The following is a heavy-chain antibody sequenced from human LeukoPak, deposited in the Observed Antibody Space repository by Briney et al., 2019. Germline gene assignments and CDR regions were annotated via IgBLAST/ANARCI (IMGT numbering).Heavy chain of an antibody. CDR1: GFTFRNYV. Sequence: GGSLGLSCAASGFTFRNYVIHWVRQAPGQGLEWMGRINPNSGGTNYAQKFQGRVTMTRDTSISTAYMELSSLRFDDTAVYYCATPPECSSGSCLSYWGQGTLVTVSS. D-gene: IGHD2-15*01. CDR3: ATPPECSSGSCLSY. J-gene: IGHJ4*02. V-gene: IGHV1-2*06. CDR2: INPNSGGT.